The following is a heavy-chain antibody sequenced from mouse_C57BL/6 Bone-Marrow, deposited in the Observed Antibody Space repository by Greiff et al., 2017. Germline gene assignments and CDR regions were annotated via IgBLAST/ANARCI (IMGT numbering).Heavy chain of an antibody. Sequence: DVMLVESGGGLVKPGGSLKLSCAASGFTFSDYGMHWVRQAPGKGLEWVAYISSGSSTIYYEDKVKGRFTISRDKATNTLFLQMTSLRSEDTAMYYCASGIYYCDSLYAIDYWGQGTSVTVSS. CDR2: ISSGSSTI. D-gene: IGHD2-13*01. CDR3: ASGIYYCDSLYAIDY. V-gene: IGHV5-17*01. J-gene: IGHJ4*01. CDR1: GFTFSDYG.